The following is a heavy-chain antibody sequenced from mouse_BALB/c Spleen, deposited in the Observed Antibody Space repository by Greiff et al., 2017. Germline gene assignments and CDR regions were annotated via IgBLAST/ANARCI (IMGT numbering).Heavy chain of an antibody. CDR3: ASNYRYDGQFAY. J-gene: IGHJ3*01. CDR1: GFTFSDYY. V-gene: IGHV5-4*02. D-gene: IGHD2-14*01. CDR2: ISDGGSYT. Sequence: EVKLVESGGGLVKPGGSLKLSCAASGFTFSDYYMYWVRQTPEKRLEWVATISDGGSYTYYPDSVKGRFTISRDNAKNNLYLQMSSLKSEDTAMYYCASNYRYDGQFAYWGQGTLVTVSA.